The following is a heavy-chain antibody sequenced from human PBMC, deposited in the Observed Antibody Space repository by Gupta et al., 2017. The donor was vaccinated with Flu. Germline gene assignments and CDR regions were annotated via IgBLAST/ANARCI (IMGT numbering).Heavy chain of an antibody. CDR1: GFTFSSYG. CDR3: AKDDSYYDSSGYYYSSFDY. V-gene: IGHV3-30*18. D-gene: IGHD3-22*01. J-gene: IGHJ4*02. CDR2: ISYDGSNK. Sequence: QVQLVESGGGVVQPGRSLRLSCAASGFTFSSYGMHWVRQAPGKGLEWVAVISYDGSNKYYVDSVKGRFTISRDNSKNTLYLQMNSLRAEDTAVYYCAKDDSYYDSSGYYYSSFDYWGQGTLVTVSS.